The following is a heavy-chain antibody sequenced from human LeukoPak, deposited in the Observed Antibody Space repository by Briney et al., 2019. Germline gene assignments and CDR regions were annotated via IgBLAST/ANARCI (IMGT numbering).Heavy chain of an antibody. CDR1: GYTFTPYF. CDR2: INPNSGGT. V-gene: IGHV1-2*06. J-gene: IGHJ4*02. Sequence: ASVKVSCKASGYTFTPYFMHWVRQAPGQGREWMERINPNSGGTNYAQKFQGRVTMTRDTSISTAYMELSRLRSDDTAVYYCAGEEQQREYWRQGTLVIVSS. D-gene: IGHD6-13*01. CDR3: AGEEQQREY.